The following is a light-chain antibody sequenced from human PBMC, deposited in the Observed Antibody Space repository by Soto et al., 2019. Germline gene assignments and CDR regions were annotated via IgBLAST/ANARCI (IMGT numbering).Light chain of an antibody. CDR3: QQSYSSPPT. CDR2: AAS. Sequence: DIQMTQSPSSLSASVEDRVIITCRASQSISNHLNWYQQKPGKAPKLLIFAASSLQSGVPSRFSGSRSGPDFTLTISSLQPEDFATYYCQQSYSSPPTFGKGTKVDI. V-gene: IGKV1-39*01. J-gene: IGKJ1*01. CDR1: QSISNH.